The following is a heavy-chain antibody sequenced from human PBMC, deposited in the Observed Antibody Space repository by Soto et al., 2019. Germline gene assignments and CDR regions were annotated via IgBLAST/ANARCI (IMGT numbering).Heavy chain of an antibody. CDR1: GFTFTNYA. CDR3: ASRGRYYGVDV. J-gene: IGHJ6*02. Sequence: GESLKISCAASGFTFTNYAMSWVRQAPGKGLEWVSTISASGGNAYYADSVEGRFSISRDNSRNTLYLQMNSLRAEDTAIYYCASRGRYYGVDVWGQGTTVTVSS. CDR2: ISASGGNA. D-gene: IGHD3-10*01. V-gene: IGHV3-23*01.